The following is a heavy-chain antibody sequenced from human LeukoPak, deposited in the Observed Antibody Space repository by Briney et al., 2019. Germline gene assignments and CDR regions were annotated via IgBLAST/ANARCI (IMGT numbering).Heavy chain of an antibody. J-gene: IGHJ4*02. Sequence: GGSLRLSCAASGFTFSSYAMHWVRQAPGKGLEWVAVISYDGSNKYYADSVKGRFTISRDNSKNTLYLQMNSLRAEDTAVYYCARAWLWGSVQLWSTGDYWGQGTLVTVSS. V-gene: IGHV3-30-3*01. D-gene: IGHD5-18*01. CDR1: GFTFSSYA. CDR2: ISYDGSNK. CDR3: ARAWLWGSVQLWSTGDY.